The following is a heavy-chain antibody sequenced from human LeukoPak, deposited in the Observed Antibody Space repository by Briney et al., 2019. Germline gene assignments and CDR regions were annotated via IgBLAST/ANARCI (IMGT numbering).Heavy chain of an antibody. V-gene: IGHV3-21*01. CDR1: GFTFSSYS. CDR3: ARDRGTYYCSGGSCYSEAFDY. CDR2: ISSSSSYI. Sequence: GGSLRLSCAASGFTFSSYSMNWVRQAPGKGLEWVSSISSSSSYIYCADSVKGRFTISRDNAKNSLYLQMNSLRAEDTAVYYCARDRGTYYCSGGSCYSEAFDYWGQGTLVTVSS. D-gene: IGHD2-15*01. J-gene: IGHJ4*02.